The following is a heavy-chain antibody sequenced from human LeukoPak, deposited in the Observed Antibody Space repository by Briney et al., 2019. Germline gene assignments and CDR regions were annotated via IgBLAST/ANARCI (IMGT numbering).Heavy chain of an antibody. CDR3: ARVSRRYSSGWFGY. CDR2: INPNSGGT. Sequence: GASVKVSCKASGYTFTGYYMHWVRQAPGQGLERMGWINPNSGGTNYAQKFQGRVTMTRDTSISTAYMELSRLRSDDTAVYYCARVSRRYSSGWFGYWGQGTLVTVSS. J-gene: IGHJ5*01. CDR1: GYTFTGYY. D-gene: IGHD6-19*01. V-gene: IGHV1-2*02.